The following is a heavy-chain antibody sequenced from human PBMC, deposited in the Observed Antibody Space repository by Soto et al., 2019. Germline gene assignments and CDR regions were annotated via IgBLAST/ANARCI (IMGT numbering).Heavy chain of an antibody. J-gene: IGHJ4*02. Sequence: QVQQVQSGAEVKKPGASVKVSCKATRYTFATYDFNWVRQATGQGPEWMGWINPNTGNTGYAQKFQGRVTMTRNTSISTVYMELSSLRSEDTGVYYCARGPRSWGFDYWGQGTLVTVSS. CDR1: RYTFATYD. V-gene: IGHV1-8*01. CDR3: ARGPRSWGFDY. CDR2: INPNTGNT. D-gene: IGHD7-27*01.